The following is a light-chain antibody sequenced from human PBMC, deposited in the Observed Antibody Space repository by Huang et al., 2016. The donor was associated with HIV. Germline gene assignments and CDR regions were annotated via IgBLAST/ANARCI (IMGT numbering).Light chain of an antibody. CDR2: GAS. Sequence: EVVMTQSPGTLSVSPGERATLSCRASQNVGSKLAWYQQKPGQAPRLLIFGASTRADDIPARFSGSRSGTDFTLTISSLQSEDFAVYYCQQYNIWPPWTFGQGTKVEIK. CDR1: QNVGSK. CDR3: QQYNIWPPWT. V-gene: IGKV3-15*01. J-gene: IGKJ1*01.